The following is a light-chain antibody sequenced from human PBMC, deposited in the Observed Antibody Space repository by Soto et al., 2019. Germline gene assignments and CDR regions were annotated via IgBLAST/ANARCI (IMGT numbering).Light chain of an antibody. CDR2: GVT. V-gene: IGLV2-14*01. CDR3: SSYTSNSILVV. Sequence: QSALTQPASVSGSPGQSITISCTGTSSDIGGYNYVSWYQQHPGKAPKLIIYGVTNRPSGVSNRFSGSKSGNTASLTISGLQAEDEADYYCSSYTSNSILVVFGGGTKLTVL. J-gene: IGLJ2*01. CDR1: SSDIGGYNY.